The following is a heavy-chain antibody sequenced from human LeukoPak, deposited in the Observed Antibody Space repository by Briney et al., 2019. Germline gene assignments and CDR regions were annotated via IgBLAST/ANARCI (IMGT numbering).Heavy chain of an antibody. Sequence: PSETLSLTCTVSGGSISSGGYYWGWIRQHPGKGLEWIGYIYYSGSTYYNPSLKSRVTISVDTSKNQFSLKLSSVTAADTAVYYCARGPLNYYDSSGYVDYWGQGTLVTVSS. CDR2: IYYSGST. V-gene: IGHV4-31*03. CDR3: ARGPLNYYDSSGYVDY. CDR1: GGSISSGGYY. J-gene: IGHJ4*02. D-gene: IGHD3-22*01.